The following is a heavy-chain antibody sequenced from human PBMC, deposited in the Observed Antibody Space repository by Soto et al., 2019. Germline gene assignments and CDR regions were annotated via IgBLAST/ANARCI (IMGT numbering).Heavy chain of an antibody. Sequence: PGGSLRLSCAASGFTFSRYSMNWVRQAPGKGLEWVSYISSSSSTIYYADSVKGRFTISRDNAKNSLYLQMNSLRDEDTAVYYCARGFPYYDFWSGFSVWGQGTLVTVSS. CDR3: ARGFPYYDFWSGFSV. CDR1: GFTFSRYS. D-gene: IGHD3-3*01. J-gene: IGHJ4*02. CDR2: ISSSSSTI. V-gene: IGHV3-48*02.